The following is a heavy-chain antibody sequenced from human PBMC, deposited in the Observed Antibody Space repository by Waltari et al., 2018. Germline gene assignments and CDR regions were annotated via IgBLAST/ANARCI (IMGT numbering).Heavy chain of an antibody. CDR1: GGSISSSSHY. CDR3: ARDKVGATEDFDY. D-gene: IGHD1-26*01. V-gene: IGHV4-39*07. Sequence: QLQLQESGPGLVKPSETLSLTCTVPGGSISSSSHYWGWIRQPPGKGLEWIGSIYYSGSTYYNPSLKSRVTISVDTSKNQFSLKLSSVTAADTAVYYCARDKVGATEDFDYWGQGTLVTVSS. J-gene: IGHJ4*02. CDR2: IYYSGST.